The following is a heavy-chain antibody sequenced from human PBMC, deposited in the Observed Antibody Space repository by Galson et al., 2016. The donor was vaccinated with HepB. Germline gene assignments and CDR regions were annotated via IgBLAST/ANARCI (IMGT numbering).Heavy chain of an antibody. CDR2: VLSSEGT. J-gene: IGHJ6*03. Sequence: ETLSLTCFVSGGTIRSDYYWGWIRQPPGRGLEWIGSVLSSEGTYYNPSLQSRVTISVDTSKNQFSLRLNSVTAAETGVYYCATGIVVAGKYYYYYMDVWGKGTTVTVSS. CDR3: ATGIVVAGKYYYYYMDV. CDR1: GGTIRSDYY. V-gene: IGHV4-39*01. D-gene: IGHD6-19*01.